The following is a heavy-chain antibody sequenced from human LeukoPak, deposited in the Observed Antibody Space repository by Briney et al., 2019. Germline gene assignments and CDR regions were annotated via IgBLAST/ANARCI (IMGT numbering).Heavy chain of an antibody. V-gene: IGHV1-8*01. Sequence: GASVKVSCKASGYTFTSYDTNWVRQATGQGLEWMGWMNPNSGNTGYAQKFQGRVTMTRNTSISTAYMELSSLRSEDTAVYYCARGPTTYYDILAGYYTHPFDYWGQGTLVTVSS. CDR3: ARGPTTYYDILAGYYTHPFDY. D-gene: IGHD3-9*01. J-gene: IGHJ4*02. CDR1: GYTFTSYD. CDR2: MNPNSGNT.